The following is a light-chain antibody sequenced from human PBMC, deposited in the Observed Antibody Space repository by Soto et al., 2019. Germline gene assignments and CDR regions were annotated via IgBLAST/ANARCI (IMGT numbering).Light chain of an antibody. Sequence: QSALTQPASVSGSPGQSITISCTGTSSDVGSYNLVSWYQQHPGKAPKLMIYEGSKRPSGVSNRFSGSKSGNTASLTISGLQAEDEADYYCCSYAGSPWVFGGGTKL. CDR3: CSYAGSPWV. CDR1: SSDVGSYNL. CDR2: EGS. V-gene: IGLV2-23*01. J-gene: IGLJ3*02.